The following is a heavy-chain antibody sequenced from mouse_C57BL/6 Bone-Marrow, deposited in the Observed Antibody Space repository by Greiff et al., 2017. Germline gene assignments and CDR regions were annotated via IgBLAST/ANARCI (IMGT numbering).Heavy chain of an antibody. V-gene: IGHV1-64*01. CDR3: ARDDGYYVWYFDG. D-gene: IGHD2-3*01. J-gene: IGHJ1*03. CDR1: GYTFTSYW. CDR2: IHPNSGST. Sequence: QVQLQQSGAELVKPGASVKLSCKASGYTFTSYWMHWVKQRPGQGLEWIGMIHPNSGSTNYNEKFKSKATLTVDKSSSTAYMQRSSRTSEDCAVYYCARDDGYYVWYFDGWGTGTTVTNTS.